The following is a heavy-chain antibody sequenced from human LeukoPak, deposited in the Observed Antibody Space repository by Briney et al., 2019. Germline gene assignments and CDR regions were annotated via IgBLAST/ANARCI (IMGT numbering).Heavy chain of an antibody. D-gene: IGHD6-13*01. CDR2: INHSGST. V-gene: IGHV4-34*01. Sequence: SETLSLTCAVYGGSFSGYYWSWIRQPPGKGLEWIGEINHSGSTNYNPSLKSRVTISVDTSKNQFSLKLSSVTAADTAVYYCAIGRYSSSRALGYWGQGTLVTVSS. CDR1: GGSFSGYY. J-gene: IGHJ4*02. CDR3: AIGRYSSSRALGY.